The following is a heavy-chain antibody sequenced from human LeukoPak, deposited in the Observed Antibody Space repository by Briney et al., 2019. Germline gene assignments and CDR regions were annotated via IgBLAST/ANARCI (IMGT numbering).Heavy chain of an antibody. Sequence: GGSLRLSCAASGFTFSSYAMHWVRQAPGKGLEWVAVISYDGSNKYYADSVKGRFTISRDNSKNTLYLQMNSLRAEDTAVYFCARDLGIVVPAALWRARNDAFDVWGQGTMVTVSS. J-gene: IGHJ3*01. D-gene: IGHD2-2*01. CDR3: ARDLGIVVPAALWRARNDAFDV. V-gene: IGHV3-30-3*01. CDR1: GFTFSSYA. CDR2: ISYDGSNK.